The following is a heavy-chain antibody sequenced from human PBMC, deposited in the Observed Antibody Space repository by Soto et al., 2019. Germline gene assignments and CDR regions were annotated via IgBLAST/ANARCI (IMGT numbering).Heavy chain of an antibody. Sequence: SETLSLTCTVSGGSISSHYWSCIRQPPGQALEWIGCIYYSGSTYYDPSLESRVTISVDTSKNQISLKLSSVTAADTAVYYCARDRMVRGVMYAFDIWGQGTMVTVSS. D-gene: IGHD3-10*01. CDR3: ARDRMVRGVMYAFDI. J-gene: IGHJ3*02. V-gene: IGHV4-59*11. CDR2: IYYSGST. CDR1: GGSISSHY.